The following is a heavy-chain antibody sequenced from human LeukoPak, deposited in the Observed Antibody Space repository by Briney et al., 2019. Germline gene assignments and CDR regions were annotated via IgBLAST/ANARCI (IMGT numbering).Heavy chain of an antibody. CDR1: GGSTSSTTYY. Sequence: SETLSLTCTVSGGSTSSTTYYWGWIRQPPGEDLEWIGSIYYSGNTYYNPSLKSRVTISVDTSKNQFSLKLSSVTAADTAVYYCARVYYDFWSGFNPDYYFDYWGQGTLVTVSS. CDR3: ARVYYDFWSGFNPDYYFDY. D-gene: IGHD3-3*01. V-gene: IGHV4-39*07. CDR2: IYYSGNT. J-gene: IGHJ4*02.